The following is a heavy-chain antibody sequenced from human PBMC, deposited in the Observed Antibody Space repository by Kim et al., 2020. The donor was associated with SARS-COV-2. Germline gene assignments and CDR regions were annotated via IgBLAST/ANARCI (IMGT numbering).Heavy chain of an antibody. CDR2: INAGNGNT. CDR3: ARIGEPTTVTPWLWY. V-gene: IGHV1-3*01. J-gene: IGHJ4*02. Sequence: ASVKVSCKASGYTFTSYAMHWVRQAPGQRLEWMGWINAGNGNTKYSQKFQGRVTITRDTSASTAYMELSSLRSEDTAVYYCARIGEPTTVTPWLWYWGQGTLVTVSS. CDR1: GYTFTSYA. D-gene: IGHD4-17*01.